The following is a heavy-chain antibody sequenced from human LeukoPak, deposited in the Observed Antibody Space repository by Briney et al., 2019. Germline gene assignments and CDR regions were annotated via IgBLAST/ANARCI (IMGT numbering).Heavy chain of an antibody. CDR3: ARDPGYSGYDYGSY. V-gene: IGHV3-21*01. CDR1: GFTFSSYS. J-gene: IGHJ4*02. CDR2: ISSSSSSYI. D-gene: IGHD5-12*01. Sequence: GGSLRLSCAASGFTFSSYSMNWVRQAPGKGLEWVSSISSSSSSYIYYADSVKGRFTISRDNAKNSLYLQMNSLRAEDTAVYYCARDPGYSGYDYGSYWGQGTLVTVSS.